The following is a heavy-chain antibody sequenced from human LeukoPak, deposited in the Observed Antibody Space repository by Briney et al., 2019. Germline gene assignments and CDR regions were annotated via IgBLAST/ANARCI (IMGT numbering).Heavy chain of an antibody. Sequence: SVKVSCKASGYTFIGYYMYWVRQAPGQRLEWMGWINPNGGGTNYAQKFQGRVTMTRDTSISTVYMELSRLRSDDTAVYYCARPAVAGTLYNWFDPWGQGTLVTVSS. V-gene: IGHV1-2*02. J-gene: IGHJ5*02. CDR3: ARPAVAGTLYNWFDP. D-gene: IGHD6-19*01. CDR1: GYTFIGYY. CDR2: INPNGGGT.